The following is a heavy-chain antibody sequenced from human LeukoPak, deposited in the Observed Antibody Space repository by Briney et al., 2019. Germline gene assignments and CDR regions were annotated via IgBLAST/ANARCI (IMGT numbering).Heavy chain of an antibody. Sequence: GGSLRLSCSASGFTFSRYSMNWVRQAPGKGLEWVSSISSGSSYRYYADSMKGRFTISRDNAKNSLYLQMNSLRAEDTAVYFCAKSTRAVMAMMDVWGKGTTVTVSS. V-gene: IGHV3-21*01. D-gene: IGHD3-16*01. CDR1: GFTFSRYS. CDR2: ISSGSSYR. J-gene: IGHJ6*04. CDR3: AKSTRAVMAMMDV.